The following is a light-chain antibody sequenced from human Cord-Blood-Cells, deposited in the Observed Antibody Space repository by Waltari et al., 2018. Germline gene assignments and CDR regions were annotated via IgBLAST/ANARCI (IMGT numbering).Light chain of an antibody. CDR3: CSYAGSWV. J-gene: IGLJ3*02. CDR1: STAVGSYNL. V-gene: IGLV2-23*01. CDR2: EGS. Sequence: QSALTQPASVSASPGQSITISSTGTSTAVGSYNLVSWYHHHPAKSPKLIIYEGSKRPSGVSNRFSGSKSGNTASLTISGLQAEDEADYYCCSYAGSWVFGGGTKLTVL.